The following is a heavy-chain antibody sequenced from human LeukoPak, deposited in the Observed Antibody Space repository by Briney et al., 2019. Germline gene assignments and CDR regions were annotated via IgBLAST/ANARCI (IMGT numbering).Heavy chain of an antibody. V-gene: IGHV3-23*01. CDR2: ISGSGGST. CDR1: GFTFSSYA. Sequence: GGSLRLSCAASGFTFSSYAMSWVRQAPGKGLEGVSAISGSGGSTYYADSVKGRFTISRDNSKNTLYLQMNSLRAEDTAVYYCAKGVPYYDSSGYSYFDYWGQGTLVTVSS. J-gene: IGHJ4*02. CDR3: AKGVPYYDSSGYSYFDY. D-gene: IGHD3-22*01.